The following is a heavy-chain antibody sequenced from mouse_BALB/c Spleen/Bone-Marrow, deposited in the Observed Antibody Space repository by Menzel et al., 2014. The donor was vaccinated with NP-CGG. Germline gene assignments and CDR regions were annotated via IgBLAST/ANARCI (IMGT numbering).Heavy chain of an antibody. V-gene: IGHV1S137*01. Sequence: VQGVESGAELVRPGVSVKISCKGSGYTFTDYAIHWVKQSHAKSLEWIGLISGYYGDAIYNQKFKGKATMTVDKSSSTAYMDLARLTSEDSAIYYCARSGKVRNAMDYWGQGTSVTGSS. CDR2: ISGYYGDA. D-gene: IGHD2-14*01. CDR3: ARSGKVRNAMDY. J-gene: IGHJ4*01. CDR1: GYTFTDYA.